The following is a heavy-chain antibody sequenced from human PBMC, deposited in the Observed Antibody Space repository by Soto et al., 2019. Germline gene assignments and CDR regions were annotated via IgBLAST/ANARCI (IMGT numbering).Heavy chain of an antibody. J-gene: IGHJ3*02. CDR2: MNPNSGNT. D-gene: IGHD6-6*01. Sequence: ASVKVSCKASGYTFTSYDINWVRQATGQGLEGMGLMNPNSGNTGYAQKFQGRVTMTRNTSISTAYMELSSLRSEDTAVYYCAREPIAASDAFDIWGQGTLVTVSS. V-gene: IGHV1-8*02. CDR1: GYTFTSYD. CDR3: AREPIAASDAFDI.